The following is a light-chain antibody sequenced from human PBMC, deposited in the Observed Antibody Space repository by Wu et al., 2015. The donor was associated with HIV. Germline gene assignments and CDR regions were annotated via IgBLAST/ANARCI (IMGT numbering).Light chain of an antibody. CDR3: QQRSNWPPLT. CDR2: GAS. V-gene: IGKV3-15*01. CDR1: QSVSSN. J-gene: IGKJ4*01. Sequence: EIVMTQSPATLSVSPGERATLSCRASQSVSSNLAWYQQKPGQAPRLLIYGASTRATGIPARFSGSGSGTEFTLTISSLQSEDVAVYFCQQRSNWPPLTFGGGTKGGDQT.